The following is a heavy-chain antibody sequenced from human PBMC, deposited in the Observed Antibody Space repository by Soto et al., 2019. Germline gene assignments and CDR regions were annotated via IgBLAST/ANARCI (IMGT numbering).Heavy chain of an antibody. CDR3: AKDQGGYMVSGMDV. D-gene: IGHD2-2*02. Sequence: QVQLVQSRAEVKKPGASVNVSCKASGYTFTDYYIYWLRQAPGHGLEWMGWINPNSGATNYAHNFQGRVTMTRDTSIGAAYMEVSRLSSDDTAVYYCAKDQGGYMVSGMDVWGQGTTVTVSS. CDR2: INPNSGAT. V-gene: IGHV1-2*02. J-gene: IGHJ6*02. CDR1: GYTFTDYY.